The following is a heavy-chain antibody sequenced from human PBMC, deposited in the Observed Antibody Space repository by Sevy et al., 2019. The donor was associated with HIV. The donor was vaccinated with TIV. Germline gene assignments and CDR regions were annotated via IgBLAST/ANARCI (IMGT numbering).Heavy chain of an antibody. CDR1: GFTVSSDY. J-gene: IGHJ4*02. CDR3: ARDEGSDWTFDY. CDR2: ISSGGRT. Sequence: GGSLRLSCAASGFTVSSDYMSWVRQAPGKGLEWVSLISSGGRTYYSDSMKGRFAVSRDNSKNTLYLQMNSLRAEDTALYYCARDEGSDWTFDYWGQGALVTVSS. V-gene: IGHV3-53*01. D-gene: IGHD1-1*01.